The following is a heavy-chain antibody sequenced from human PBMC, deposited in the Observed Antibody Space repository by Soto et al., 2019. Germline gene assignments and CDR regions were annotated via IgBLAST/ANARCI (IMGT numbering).Heavy chain of an antibody. CDR3: AGNWNYYAF. V-gene: IGHV3-7*01. Sequence: GGSLRLSCVASGFTFSSFWMTWVRQVPGKGLEWVANIKADGSERYYVDSVEGRFTISRDNTKKSLYLQMSSLRVEDTAIYYCAGNWNYYAFWGQGTLVTVSS. CDR2: IKADGSER. J-gene: IGHJ4*02. CDR1: GFTFSSFW. D-gene: IGHD1-1*01.